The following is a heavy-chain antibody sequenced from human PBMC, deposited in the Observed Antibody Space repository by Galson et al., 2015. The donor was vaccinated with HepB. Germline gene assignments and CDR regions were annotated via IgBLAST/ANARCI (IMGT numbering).Heavy chain of an antibody. D-gene: IGHD5-18*01. CDR3: ASERYSQNLKEFDY. Sequence: VKVSCKASGNIFSADYYHWVRQAPGQGLAYMGGINPKSGYTNSAQNFQGRVTMTRDTSINTLYKEVSRLTSDDTAVYYCASERYSQNLKEFDYWGQGTLVTVSS. CDR2: INPKSGYT. J-gene: IGHJ4*02. CDR1: GNIFSADY. V-gene: IGHV1-2*02.